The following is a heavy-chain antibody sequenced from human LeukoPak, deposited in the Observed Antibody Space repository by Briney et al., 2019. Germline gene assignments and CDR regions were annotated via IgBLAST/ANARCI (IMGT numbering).Heavy chain of an antibody. CDR2: ISAGNGNT. Sequence: ASVKVSCKASGYTFTSYAIHWVRQAPGQRLEWMGWISAGNGNTKYSQNFQGRVTFISNTSATTAFMELSSLRSEDAAVYYCARSITIFGVVTLDVWGQGTTVTVSS. D-gene: IGHD3-3*01. CDR3: ARSITIFGVVTLDV. CDR1: GYTFTSYA. J-gene: IGHJ6*02. V-gene: IGHV1-3*01.